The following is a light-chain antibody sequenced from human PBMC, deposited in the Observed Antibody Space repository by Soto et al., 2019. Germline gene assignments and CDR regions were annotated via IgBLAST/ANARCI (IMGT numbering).Light chain of an antibody. CDR3: SSYTNNSPYV. J-gene: IGLJ1*01. Sequence: QSVLTQPASVSGSPGQSITISCTGTSSDVGGYNYVSWYQQHPGKAPKPMIFEVSNRPSGISIRFSGSKSGNTASLTISGLQTEDEADYHCSSYTNNSPYVFGTGTKVTVL. CDR2: EVS. CDR1: SSDVGGYNY. V-gene: IGLV2-14*01.